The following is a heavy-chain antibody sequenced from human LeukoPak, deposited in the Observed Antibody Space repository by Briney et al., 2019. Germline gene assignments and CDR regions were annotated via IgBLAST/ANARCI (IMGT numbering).Heavy chain of an antibody. V-gene: IGHV4-4*07. J-gene: IGHJ4*02. CDR3: ARQALGGFDY. Sequence: SETLSLTCTVSGGSIGYYSWSWIRQPAGKGLEWIGRIFASGSTNYNPSLRSRVTMSVDTSKNQFSLKLTSVTAADTAVYYCARQALGGFDYWGQGTLVTVSS. CDR2: IFASGST. CDR1: GGSIGYYS. D-gene: IGHD2-15*01.